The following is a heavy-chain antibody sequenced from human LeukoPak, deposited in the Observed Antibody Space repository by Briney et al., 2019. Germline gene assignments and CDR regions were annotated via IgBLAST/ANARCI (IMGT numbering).Heavy chain of an antibody. V-gene: IGHV4-4*07. CDR3: ARDTRPGYSGYATIHNWFDP. D-gene: IGHD5-12*01. CDR1: GGSISSYY. CDR2: IYTSGST. J-gene: IGHJ5*02. Sequence: PSETLSLTCTVSGGSISSYYWSWIRQPAGKGLEWIGRIYTSGSTNYNPSLKSRATMSVDTSKNQFSLKLSSVTAADTAVYYCARDTRPGYSGYATIHNWFDPWGQGTLVTVSS.